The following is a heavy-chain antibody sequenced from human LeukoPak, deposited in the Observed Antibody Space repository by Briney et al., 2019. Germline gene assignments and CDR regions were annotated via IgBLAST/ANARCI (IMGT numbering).Heavy chain of an antibody. Sequence: GSLRLSCAASGITVSTNYMSWVRRAPGKGLEWVSIAFSDGRTFYADSVKGRFTISRDSSKNTVFLQMNSLRAEDTAVYYCARGDFDYWGQGTLVTVSS. V-gene: IGHV3-53*01. J-gene: IGHJ4*02. CDR1: GITVSTNY. CDR2: AFSDGRT. CDR3: ARGDFDY.